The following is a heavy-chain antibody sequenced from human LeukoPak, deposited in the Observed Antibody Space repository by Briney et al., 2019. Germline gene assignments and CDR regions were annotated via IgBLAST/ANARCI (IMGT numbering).Heavy chain of an antibody. CDR2: IYPRDGST. CDR1: GYTFTSNY. Sequence: ASGKVSCKASGYTFTSNYIHGGRQAPGQELEWMGMIYPRDGSTSYAQKFQGRVTVTRDTSTSTVHMELSGLRSEDTAVYYCARDQEGFDYWSQPSLAT. V-gene: IGHV1-46*01. CDR3: ARDQEGFDY. J-gene: IGHJ4*02.